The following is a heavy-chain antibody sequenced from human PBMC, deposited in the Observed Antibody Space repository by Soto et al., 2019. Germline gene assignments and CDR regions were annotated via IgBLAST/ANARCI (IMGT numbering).Heavy chain of an antibody. V-gene: IGHV4-34*01. CDR1: GGSFSGYY. CDR2: INHSGRT. J-gene: IGHJ5*02. CDR3: ASPQGWYSPRLGDWFDP. Sequence: QVQLQQWGAGLLKPSETLSLTCAVYGGSFSGYYWSWIRQPPGKGLEWIGEINHSGRTNYNPSLKSRVTISVDTSKNQFSLKLSSVTAADTAVYYCASPQGWYSPRLGDWFDPWGQGTLVTVSS. D-gene: IGHD6-19*01.